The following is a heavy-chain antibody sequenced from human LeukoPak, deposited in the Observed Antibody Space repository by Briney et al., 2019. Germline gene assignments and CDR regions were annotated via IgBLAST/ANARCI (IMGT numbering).Heavy chain of an antibody. CDR3: ARDGTVSGLGPFDY. V-gene: IGHV4-30-2*01. CDR2: IYHSGST. Sequence: SETLSLTCTVSGGSISSGGYYWSWIRQPPGKGLEWIGYIYHSGSTYYNPSLKSRVTISVDRSKNQFSLKLSSVTAADTAVYYCARDGTVSGLGPFDYWGQGTLVTVSS. CDR1: GGSISSGGYY. D-gene: IGHD1/OR15-1a*01. J-gene: IGHJ4*02.